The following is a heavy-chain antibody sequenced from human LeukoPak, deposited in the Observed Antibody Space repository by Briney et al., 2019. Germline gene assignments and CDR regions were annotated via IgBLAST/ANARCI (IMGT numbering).Heavy chain of an antibody. CDR2: IRYDGSNK. J-gene: IGHJ3*02. D-gene: IGHD4-23*01. CDR3: AKGPWHYGGNGDAFDI. CDR1: GFTFSRYT. V-gene: IGHV3-30*02. Sequence: PGGSLRLSCAASGFTFSRYTMNWVRQAPGKGLEWVAFIRYDGSNKYYADSVKGRFTISRDNSKNTLYLQMNSLRAEDTAVYYCAKGPWHYGGNGDAFDIWGQGTMVTVSS.